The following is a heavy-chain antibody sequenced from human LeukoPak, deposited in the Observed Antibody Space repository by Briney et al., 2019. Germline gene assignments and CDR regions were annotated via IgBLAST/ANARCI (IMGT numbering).Heavy chain of an antibody. V-gene: IGHV1-46*01. D-gene: IGHD4-17*01. CDR3: ARVTTVKNWFDP. CDR2: INPSGSST. CDR1: GYSFTSHY. J-gene: IGHJ5*02. Sequence: ASVRVSCKASGYSFTSHYMHWVRQAPGQGLEWMGLINPSGSSTLYAQKFQGRVTIATDTSTSTAYMELRSLRSDDTAVYYCARVTTVKNWFDPWGQGTLVTVSS.